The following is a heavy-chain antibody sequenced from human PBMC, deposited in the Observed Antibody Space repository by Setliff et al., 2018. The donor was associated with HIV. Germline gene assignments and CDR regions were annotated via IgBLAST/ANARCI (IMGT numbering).Heavy chain of an antibody. D-gene: IGHD4-17*01. J-gene: IGHJ4*02. CDR2: IYDSGST. Sequence: SETLSLTCTVSGGSISGFYWNWIRQSAGKGLQWIGRIYDSGSTTYNPTLKSRVTMSIDTSKNQFSLKVRSVSAADTAVYYCARDPPGYGDSNDYWGQGMLVTVSS. V-gene: IGHV4-4*07. CDR1: GGSISGFY. CDR3: ARDPPGYGDSNDY.